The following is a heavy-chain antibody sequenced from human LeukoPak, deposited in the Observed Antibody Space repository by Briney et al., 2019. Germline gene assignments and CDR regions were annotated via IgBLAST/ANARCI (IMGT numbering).Heavy chain of an antibody. CDR2: MNPNSGNT. CDR3: ARVGIAAAGNVFDY. Sequence: ASVKVSCKASGYTFTSYDINWVRQATGQGLEGMGWMNPNSGNTGYAQKFQGRVTMTRNTSISTAYMELSSLRSEDTAVYYCARVGIAAAGNVFDYWGQGTLVTVSS. D-gene: IGHD6-13*01. CDR1: GYTFTSYD. J-gene: IGHJ4*02. V-gene: IGHV1-8*01.